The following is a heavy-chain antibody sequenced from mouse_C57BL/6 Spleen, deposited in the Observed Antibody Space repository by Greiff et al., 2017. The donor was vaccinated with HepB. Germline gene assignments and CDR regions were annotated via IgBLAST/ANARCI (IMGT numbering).Heavy chain of an antibody. V-gene: IGHV1-52*01. CDR2: IDPSDSET. CDR3: ARSLWDYFDY. Sequence: VKQSCKASGYTFTSYWMHWVKQRPIQGLEWIGNIDPSDSETHYNQKFKDKATLTVDKSSSTAYMQLSSLTSEDSAVYYCARSLWDYFDYWGQGTTLTVSS. CDR1: GYTFTSYW. D-gene: IGHD6-2*01. J-gene: IGHJ2*01.